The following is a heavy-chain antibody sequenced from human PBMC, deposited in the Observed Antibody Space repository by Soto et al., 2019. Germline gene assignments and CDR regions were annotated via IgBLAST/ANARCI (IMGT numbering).Heavy chain of an antibody. Sequence: AAVKVSGKASGYTFSNNDFRWVRQAPGQGIEWMGWISNYNGNTNYAQRFQGRVAMTTDTSTSTGYMELRSLRSDDTAVDYCVRDDSSGLYSVYKWG. CDR3: VRDDSSGLYSVYK. CDR1: GYTFSNND. V-gene: IGHV1-18*01. CDR2: ISNYNGNT. J-gene: IGHJ1*01. D-gene: IGHD6-19*01.